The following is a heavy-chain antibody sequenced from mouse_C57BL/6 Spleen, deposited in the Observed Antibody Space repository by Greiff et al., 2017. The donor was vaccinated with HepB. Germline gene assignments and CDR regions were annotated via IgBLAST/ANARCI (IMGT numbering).Heavy chain of an antibody. V-gene: IGHV1-15*01. CDR2: IDPETGGT. CDR1: GYTFTDYE. CDR3: TRMDYYGSSY. D-gene: IGHD1-1*01. J-gene: IGHJ2*01. Sequence: VQLQQSGAALVRPGASVTLSCKASGYTFTDYEMHWVKQTPVHGLEWIGAIDPETGGTAYNQKFKGKAILTADKSSSTAYMELRSLTSEDSAVYYCTRMDYYGSSYWGQGTTLTVSS.